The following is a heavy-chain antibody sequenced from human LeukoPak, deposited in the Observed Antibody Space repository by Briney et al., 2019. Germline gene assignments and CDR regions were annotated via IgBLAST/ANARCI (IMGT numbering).Heavy chain of an antibody. D-gene: IGHD4-17*01. CDR2: IYSGYTT. J-gene: IGHJ4*02. V-gene: IGHV3-66*04. Sequence: GGSLRLSCAVSGFTVSTNSMTWVRQAPGKGLEWVSLIYSGYTTFYADSVKGRFTISRDNSKNTLYLQMNSLRAADTAMYYCARRGYGDYAPFDYWGQGTLVTVSS. CDR3: ARRGYGDYAPFDY. CDR1: GFTVSTNS.